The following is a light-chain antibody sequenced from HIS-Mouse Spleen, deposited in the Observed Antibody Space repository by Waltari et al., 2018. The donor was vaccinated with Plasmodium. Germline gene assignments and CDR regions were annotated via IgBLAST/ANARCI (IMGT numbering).Light chain of an antibody. J-gene: IGKJ2*01. Sequence: AIQMTQSPSSLSASVGDRVPITCRASQGIRNDLGWDQQKPGKAPKLLISAASSLQSGVPSRFSGSGSGTDFTLTISSLQPEDFATYYCLQDYNYPYTFGQGTKLEIK. V-gene: IGKV1-6*01. CDR3: LQDYNYPYT. CDR1: QGIRND. CDR2: AAS.